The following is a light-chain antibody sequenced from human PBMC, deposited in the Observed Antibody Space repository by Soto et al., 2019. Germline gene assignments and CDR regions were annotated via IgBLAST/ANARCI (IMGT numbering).Light chain of an antibody. CDR3: RGWDRGSAIVL. CDR1: NIGSKG. J-gene: IGLJ2*01. Sequence: SYELTQPPSVSVAPGETARISCGGNNIGSKGVHWYQQKPGQAPVLVIYSDTDLPPVIPERFSGSTSANIAALTISGVDAGDEAAYYCRGWDRGSAIVLFGGGTKLTVL. V-gene: IGLV3-21*01. CDR2: SDT.